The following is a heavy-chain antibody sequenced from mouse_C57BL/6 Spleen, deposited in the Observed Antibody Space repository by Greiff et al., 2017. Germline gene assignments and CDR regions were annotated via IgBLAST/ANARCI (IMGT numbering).Heavy chain of an antibody. V-gene: IGHV5-15*01. J-gene: IGHJ4*01. CDR1: GFTFSDYG. D-gene: IGHD2-1*01. CDR2: ISNLAYSI. CDR3: ARGGGNYVDYAMDY. Sequence: EVHLVESGGGLVQPGGSLKLSCAASGFTFSDYGMAWVRQAPRKGPEWVAFISNLAYSIYYADTVTGRFTISRENAKNTLYLEMSSLRSEDTAMYYCARGGGNYVDYAMDYWGQGTSVTVSS.